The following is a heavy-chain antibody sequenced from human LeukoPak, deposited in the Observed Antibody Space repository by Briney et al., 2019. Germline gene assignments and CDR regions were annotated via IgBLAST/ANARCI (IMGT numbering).Heavy chain of an antibody. D-gene: IGHD6-19*01. CDR3: ARGGGWSPYYFDY. Sequence: SETLSLTSTVSGGSSSSYYWSWIRQPPGKGLEWIAYIYSSGSTSYNPSLKSRVTISVDTSRNQFSLKWTSVTAADTAVYYCARGGGWSPYYFDYWGQGTLVTVSS. V-gene: IGHV4-59*01. CDR2: IYSSGST. J-gene: IGHJ4*02. CDR1: GGSSSSYY.